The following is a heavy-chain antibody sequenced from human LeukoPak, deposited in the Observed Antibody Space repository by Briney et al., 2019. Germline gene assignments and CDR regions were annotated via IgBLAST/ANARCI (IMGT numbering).Heavy chain of an antibody. J-gene: IGHJ4*02. CDR2: IYYSGST. CDR3: ARGPSAVGAFGYFDY. D-gene: IGHD1-26*01. V-gene: IGHV4-59*01. CDR1: GGSISSYY. Sequence: KPSETLSLTCTVSGGSISSYYWSWIRQPPGKGLEWIGYIYYSGSTNYNPSLKSRVTISVDTSKNQFSLKLSSVTAADTAVYYCARGPSAVGAFGYFDYWGQGTLVTVSS.